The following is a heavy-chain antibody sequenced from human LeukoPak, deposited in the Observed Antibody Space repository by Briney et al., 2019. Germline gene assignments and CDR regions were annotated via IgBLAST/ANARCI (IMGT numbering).Heavy chain of an antibody. D-gene: IGHD3-22*01. CDR1: GFTFSSYA. CDR3: AKDGISSGYFYYFDN. Sequence: GGSLRLSCAASGFTFSSYAMNWVRQAPGKGLVWVSDISVSGSTYYADSVKGRFTISRDNAKNTLYLQMNSLRAEDTAIYHCAKDGISSGYFYYFDNWGQGTLVTVSS. J-gene: IGHJ4*02. CDR2: ISVSGST. V-gene: IGHV3-23*01.